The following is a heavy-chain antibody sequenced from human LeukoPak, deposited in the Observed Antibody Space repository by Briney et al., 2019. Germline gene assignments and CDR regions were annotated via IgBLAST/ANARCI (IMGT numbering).Heavy chain of an antibody. CDR2: IYYSGST. CDR1: GGSISSSSYY. J-gene: IGHJ4*02. D-gene: IGHD5-24*01. V-gene: IGHV4-39*07. CDR3: ASHRRDGYNFPY. Sequence: SETLSLTCTVSGGSISSSSYYWGWIRQPPGKGLEWIGSIYYSGSTYYNPSLKSRVTISVDTSKNQFSLKLSSVTAADTAVYYCASHRRDGYNFPYWGQGTLVTVSS.